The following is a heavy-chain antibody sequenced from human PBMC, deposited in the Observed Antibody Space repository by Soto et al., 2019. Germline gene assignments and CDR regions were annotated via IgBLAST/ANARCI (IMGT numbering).Heavy chain of an antibody. V-gene: IGHV3-23*01. CDR3: SRGGSGGYYDY. CDR1: GFTFSSYA. J-gene: IGHJ4*02. Sequence: EVQLLESGGGLVQPGGSLRLSCAASGFTFSSYAMRWVRQAPGKGLEWVSAISGSGGSTYYADSVKGRFTISRDNSKNTVYLTMNSRRDEDKAVHCWSRGGSGGYYDYWGQGTLFSVCS. D-gene: IGHD1-26*01. CDR2: ISGSGGST.